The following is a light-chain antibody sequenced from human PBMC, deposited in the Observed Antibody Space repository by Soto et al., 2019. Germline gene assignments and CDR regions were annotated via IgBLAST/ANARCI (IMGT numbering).Light chain of an antibody. CDR1: QNVDRY. CDR3: LERREWSPIS. V-gene: IGKV3-11*01. CDR2: GAT. Sequence: ETVVTQSPATLSLSPGERATLSCRASQNVDRYVVWYQQKPGQAPRLLIYGATNKDTGIPARFSGSEYGTDLPFTISSLEPEDSAVYYGLERREWSPISVGQGTRLEIK. J-gene: IGKJ5*01.